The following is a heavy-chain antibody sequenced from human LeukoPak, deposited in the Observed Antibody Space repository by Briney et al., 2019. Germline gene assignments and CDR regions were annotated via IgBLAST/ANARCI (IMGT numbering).Heavy chain of an antibody. V-gene: IGHV1-2*02. CDR1: GYTFTGYY. D-gene: IGHD3-16*01. CDR2: INPNSGGT. Sequence: ASVKVSCKASGYTFTGYYTQWVRQAPGQGLEWMGWINPNSGGTNYAQKFQGRVTMTRDTYITTAYMELSRLSSDDTAVYYCVRALISDDYVFMDVWGQGTTVTVSS. J-gene: IGHJ6*02. CDR3: VRALISDDYVFMDV.